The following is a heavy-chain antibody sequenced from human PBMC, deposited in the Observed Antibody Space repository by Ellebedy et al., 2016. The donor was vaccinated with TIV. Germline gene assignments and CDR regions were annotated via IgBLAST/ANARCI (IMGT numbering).Heavy chain of an antibody. J-gene: IGHJ4*02. V-gene: IGHV4-39*01. CDR1: GGSISGTYTSYY. CDR2: IYDSGRT. Sequence: SETLSLTXNVSGGSISGTYTSYYWGWIRQPPGKGLEWIGSIYDSGRTHYNPSLKSRVTISVDTSKNQFSLRLSSVTAADTAVYYCAGHPADFDFWGQGTLVTVSS. CDR3: AGHPADFDF.